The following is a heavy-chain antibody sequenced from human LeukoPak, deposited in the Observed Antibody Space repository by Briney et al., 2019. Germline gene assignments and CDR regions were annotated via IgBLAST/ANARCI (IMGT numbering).Heavy chain of an antibody. CDR3: ARYLYGDYFDY. CDR2: IYHSGST. Sequence: SETLSLTCTVSGYSISSGYYWGWIRQPPGKGLEWIGSIYHSGSTYYNPSLKSRVTISVDTSKNQFSLKLSSVTAADTAVYYCARYLYGDYFDYWGQGTLVTVSS. J-gene: IGHJ4*02. V-gene: IGHV4-38-2*02. CDR1: GYSISSGYY. D-gene: IGHD4-17*01.